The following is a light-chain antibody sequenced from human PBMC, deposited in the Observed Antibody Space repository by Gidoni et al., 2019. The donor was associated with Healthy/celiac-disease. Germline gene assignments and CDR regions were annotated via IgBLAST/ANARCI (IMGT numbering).Light chain of an antibody. CDR1: QSISSY. Sequence: DIQMTQSPSSLSASVGDRVTITCRASQSISSYLNWYQQKPGKAPKLLIYAASSLHSWVPSRFSCSGSGTDFTLTISSLQPEDFATYFCQQSYSTPPLTFGGGTKVEIK. J-gene: IGKJ4*01. V-gene: IGKV1-39*01. CDR2: AAS. CDR3: QQSYSTPPLT.